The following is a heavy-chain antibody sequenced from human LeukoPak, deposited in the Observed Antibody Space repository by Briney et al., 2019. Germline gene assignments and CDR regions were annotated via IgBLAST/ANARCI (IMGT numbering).Heavy chain of an antibody. D-gene: IGHD6-6*01. Sequence: ASVKVSCKASGYTFTSYDINWVRQAPGQGLEWMGWMNPSSGNTGYAQKFQGRVTISRNTSISTAYMELSSLRSEDTAVYYCARVSAARRNWFDPWGQGTLVTVSS. CDR2: MNPSSGNT. V-gene: IGHV1-8*03. J-gene: IGHJ5*02. CDR1: GYTFTSYD. CDR3: ARVSAARRNWFDP.